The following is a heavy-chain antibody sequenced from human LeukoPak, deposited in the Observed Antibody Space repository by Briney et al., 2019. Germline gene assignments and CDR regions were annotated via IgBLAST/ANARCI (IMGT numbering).Heavy chain of an antibody. D-gene: IGHD3-22*01. Sequence: GGSLRLSCSAAGFTLNYYALNWVRQPPGAGLEWVALIANDANGRNEHYADSVRGRFIISRDTSKNTVSLQMNGLNVDDTAVYYYARDYDSSGYHASGGGYWGQGTRVTVSS. CDR2: IANDANGRNE. J-gene: IGHJ4*02. V-gene: IGHV3-30*04. CDR3: ARDYDSSGYHASGGGY. CDR1: GFTLNYYA.